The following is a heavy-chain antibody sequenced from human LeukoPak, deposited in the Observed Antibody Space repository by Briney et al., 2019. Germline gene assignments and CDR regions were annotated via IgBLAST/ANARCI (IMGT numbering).Heavy chain of an antibody. CDR3: ARVPESVGINYFDS. CDR1: GGSFSGNF. CDR2: INHRGNT. J-gene: IGHJ4*02. Sequence: PSETLSLTCAVYGGSFSGNFWCWVRQPPGKGLEWIGEINHRGNTNYNPSLKSRVTISVDTSKNQFSLRLSSVTAAATAVYYCARVPESVGINYFDSWGQGTQVTVSS. V-gene: IGHV4-34*01. D-gene: IGHD1-26*01.